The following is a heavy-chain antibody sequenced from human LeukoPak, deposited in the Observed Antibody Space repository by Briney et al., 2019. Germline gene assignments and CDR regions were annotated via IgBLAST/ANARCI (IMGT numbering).Heavy chain of an antibody. CDR3: TKDLRYYYADNHSEMDEHDY. J-gene: IGHJ4*02. Sequence: PGGSLRLSCAASGFTFSSSAMSWVRQAPGKGLEWVSNISCSGSGGSKYYADSVKGRFTIYRDNSRNNLPLQMSSLRFEDTALYDCTKDLRYYYADNHSEMDEHDYWGQGTLVTVSS. CDR1: GFTFSSSA. V-gene: IGHV3-23*01. D-gene: IGHD4-23*01. CDR2: ISCSGSGGSK.